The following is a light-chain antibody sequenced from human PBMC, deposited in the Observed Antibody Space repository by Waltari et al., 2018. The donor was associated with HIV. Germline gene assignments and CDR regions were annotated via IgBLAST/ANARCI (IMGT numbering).Light chain of an antibody. Sequence: QSVLTQPPSASGTPGQRVTLYCSGNSSNFGTTTVIWYQQLPGAAPKLLLYGHLQRPSGVPDRFSGSKSATSASLVISDLHSDDEGTYYCEAWDDSVTGPVFGGGTKLTVL. CDR1: SSNFGTTT. V-gene: IGLV1-44*01. J-gene: IGLJ3*02. CDR3: EAWDDSVTGPV. CDR2: GHL.